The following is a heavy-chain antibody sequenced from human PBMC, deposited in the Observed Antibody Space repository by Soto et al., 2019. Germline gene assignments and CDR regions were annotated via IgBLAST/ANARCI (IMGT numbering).Heavy chain of an antibody. J-gene: IGHJ4*02. CDR2: IYYSGST. D-gene: IGHD3-10*01. CDR1: GGSISSGDYY. Sequence: KSSETLSLTCTVSGGSISSGDYYWSWIRQPPGKGLEWIGYIYYSGSTYYNPSPKSRVTISVDTSKNQFSLKLSSVTAADTAVYYCAREGSAMVRGANFDYWGQGTLVTVSS. CDR3: AREGSAMVRGANFDY. V-gene: IGHV4-30-4*01.